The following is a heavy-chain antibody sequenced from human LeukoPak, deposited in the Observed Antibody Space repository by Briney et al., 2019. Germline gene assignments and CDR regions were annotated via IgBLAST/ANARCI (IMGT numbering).Heavy chain of an antibody. CDR1: GFTFSSYA. V-gene: IGHV3-23*01. CDR3: AKDGNMVRDEYYFDY. D-gene: IGHD3-10*01. Sequence: GGSLRLSCAASGFTFSSYAMSWVRQAPGKGLEWVSAISGSGGSTCYADSVKGRFTISRDNSKNTLNLQMNSLRAEDTAVYYCAKDGNMVRDEYYFDYWGQGTLVTVSS. J-gene: IGHJ4*02. CDR2: ISGSGGST.